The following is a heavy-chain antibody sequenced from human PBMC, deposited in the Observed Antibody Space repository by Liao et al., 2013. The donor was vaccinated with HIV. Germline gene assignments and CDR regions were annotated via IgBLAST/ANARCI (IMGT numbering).Heavy chain of an antibody. CDR1: RGSISSYY. D-gene: IGHD5-18*01. V-gene: IGHV4-4*07. J-gene: IGHJ4*02. Sequence: QVQLQESGSGLVKPSETLSLTCSVSRGSISSYYWSWIRQPAGKGLEWIGRVSGSGSTNYNPSLKRRVTLSVDTSKNQFSLNVNSVTAADTAVYYCARDGYGYGTFDSWGQGTLVTVSS. CDR2: VSGSGST. CDR3: ARDGYGYGTFDS.